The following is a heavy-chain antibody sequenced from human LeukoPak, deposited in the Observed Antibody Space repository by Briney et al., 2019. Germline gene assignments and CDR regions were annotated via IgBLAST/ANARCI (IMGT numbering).Heavy chain of an antibody. D-gene: IGHD6-19*01. V-gene: IGHV4-59*08. CDR3: ARRRYSSGQIDC. J-gene: IGHJ4*02. CDR1: GGSISSYY. CDR2: IHYSGNT. Sequence: PSETLSLTCTVSGGSISSYYWSWMRQPPGKGLEWIGYIHYSGNTNYNPSLKSRVTISIDTSKNQFSLKLSSVTAADTAVYYCARRRYSSGQIDCWGQGTLVTVSS.